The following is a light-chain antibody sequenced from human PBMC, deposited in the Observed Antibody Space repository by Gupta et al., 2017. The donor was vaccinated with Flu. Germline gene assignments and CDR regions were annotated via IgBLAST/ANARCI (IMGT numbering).Light chain of an antibody. CDR2: GAS. CDR3: QQYVNSPET. J-gene: IGKJ1*01. V-gene: IGKV3-20*01. CDR1: ESVSSDR. Sequence: EIVLTQSPGTLSLSTGERATLSCRASESVSSDRLAWYKQRPGQAPRLLIYGASNRASDTPDRFSGSGSGTDFTLTISRLEPEDYAVYYCQQYVNSPETFGQGTKVEIK.